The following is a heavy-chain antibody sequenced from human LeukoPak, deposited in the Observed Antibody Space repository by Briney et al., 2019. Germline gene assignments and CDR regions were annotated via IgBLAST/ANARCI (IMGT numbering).Heavy chain of an antibody. V-gene: IGHV1-2*02. CDR1: GYTFTGHY. CDR3: ARANQQRWLQRNYYFDY. Sequence: ASVKVSCKASGYTFTGHYMHWVRQAPGQGLEWMGWINPNSGGTNYAQKFQGRVTMTRDTSISTAYMELSRLRSDDTAVYYCARANQQRWLQRNYYFDYWGQGTLVTVSS. J-gene: IGHJ4*02. D-gene: IGHD5-24*01. CDR2: INPNSGGT.